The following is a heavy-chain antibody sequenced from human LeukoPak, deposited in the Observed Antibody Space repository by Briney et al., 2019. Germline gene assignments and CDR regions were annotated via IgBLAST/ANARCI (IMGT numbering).Heavy chain of an antibody. CDR2: ISGSGGST. CDR3: AEDGRGWPPNQDDAFDI. Sequence: RTGGSLRLSCAASGFTFSSYAMSWVRQAPGKGLEWVSAISGSGGSTYYADSVKGRFTISRDNSKNTLYLQMNSLRAEDTAVYYCAEDGRGWPPNQDDAFDIWGQGTMVTVSS. CDR1: GFTFSSYA. J-gene: IGHJ3*02. D-gene: IGHD6-19*01. V-gene: IGHV3-23*01.